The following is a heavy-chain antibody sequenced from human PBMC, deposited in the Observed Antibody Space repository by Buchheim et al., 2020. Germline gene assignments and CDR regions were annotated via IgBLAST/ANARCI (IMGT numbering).Heavy chain of an antibody. Sequence: EVQLVESGGGLVQPGGSLRLSCAASGFTFSSYAMSWVRQAPGKGLEWVSAISGSGGSTYYADSVKGRFTISRDNSKNTLYLQMNSLRAEDTAVYYCAKGESSGPLVVYYYGMDVWGQGTTGTVSS. CDR1: GFTFSSYA. CDR2: ISGSGGST. V-gene: IGHV3-23*04. J-gene: IGHJ6*02. D-gene: IGHD6-19*01. CDR3: AKGESSGPLVVYYYGMDV.